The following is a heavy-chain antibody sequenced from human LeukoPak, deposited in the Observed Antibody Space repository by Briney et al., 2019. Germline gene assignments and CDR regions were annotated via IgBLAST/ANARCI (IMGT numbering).Heavy chain of an antibody. CDR3: ARGRLVGATRAYYFDY. CDR2: IIPILGIA. CDR1: GGTFSSYA. D-gene: IGHD1-26*01. V-gene: IGHV1-69*04. Sequence: SVKVSCKASGGTFSSYAISWVRQAPGQGLEWMGRIIPILGIANYAQKFQGRVTITADKSTSTAYMELSSLRSEDTAVYYCARGRLVGATRAYYFDYWGQGTLVTVSS. J-gene: IGHJ4*02.